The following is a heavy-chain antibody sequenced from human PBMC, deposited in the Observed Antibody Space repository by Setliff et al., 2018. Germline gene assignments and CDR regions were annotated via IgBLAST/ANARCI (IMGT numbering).Heavy chain of an antibody. CDR2: VFPNGAS. Sequence: SETLFLTCSVSGDSMSGASIWSWIRQPPGRGLEFMGYVFPNGASKYDPSFKSRLTISVDTSKNQFSLKLTSVTAADTAFYFCAKGGTYRYFDFWGQGTLVTVSS. J-gene: IGHJ4*02. V-gene: IGHV4-59*03. D-gene: IGHD1-1*01. CDR1: GDSMSGAS. CDR3: AKGGTYRYFDF.